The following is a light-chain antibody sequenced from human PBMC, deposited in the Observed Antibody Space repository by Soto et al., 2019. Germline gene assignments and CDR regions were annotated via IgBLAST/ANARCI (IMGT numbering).Light chain of an antibody. CDR3: SSYTSSSVV. J-gene: IGLJ2*01. V-gene: IGLV2-14*01. CDR1: SSDVGGYNY. CDR2: EVS. Sequence: QSALTQPRSVSGFPGQSVTISCTGTSSDVGGYNYVSWYQQHPGKAPKLIIYEVSNRPSGVSNRFSGSKSGNTASLTISGLQAEDEADYYCSSYTSSSVVFGGGTKLTVL.